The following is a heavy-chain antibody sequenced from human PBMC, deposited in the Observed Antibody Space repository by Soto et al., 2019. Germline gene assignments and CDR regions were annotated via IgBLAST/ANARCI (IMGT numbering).Heavy chain of an antibody. D-gene: IGHD1-1*01. CDR2: IYHSGST. CDR3: ARDRRPTGTSDAFDI. V-gene: IGHV4-4*02. J-gene: IGHJ3*02. CDR1: GGSISSSNW. Sequence: PSWTLSLTCAVSGGSISSSNWWSWVRQPPEKGLEWIGEIYHSGSTSDNPSLNSRVTISVDKSNNQFSLKLSSVTAADPAVYYCARDRRPTGTSDAFDIWSQGTMVNVSS.